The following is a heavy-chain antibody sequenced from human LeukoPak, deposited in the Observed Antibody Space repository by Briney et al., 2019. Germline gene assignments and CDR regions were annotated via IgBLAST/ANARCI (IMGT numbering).Heavy chain of an antibody. V-gene: IGHV4-38-2*02. CDR1: GYSISSGYY. Sequence: SETLSLTCTISGYSISSGYYWGWIRQPPGKGLEWIGSIYHSGSTYYDPSLKSRVTISLDTSENQFSLKLSSVTAADTAVYYCARDLYSSGWGYFDYWGQGTLVTVSS. D-gene: IGHD6-19*01. CDR3: ARDLYSSGWGYFDY. CDR2: IYHSGST. J-gene: IGHJ4*02.